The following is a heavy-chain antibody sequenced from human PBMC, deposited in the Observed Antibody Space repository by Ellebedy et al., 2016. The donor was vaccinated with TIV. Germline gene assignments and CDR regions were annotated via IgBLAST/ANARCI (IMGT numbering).Heavy chain of an antibody. J-gene: IGHJ2*01. D-gene: IGHD3-22*01. CDR1: GFTFSIAG. Sequence: ESLKISXGASGFTFSIAGMTWVRQAPGKGLEWVATIDFSGTGTYYADSVKGRFIISRDNAKNSLYLQMNSLRAEDTAVYYCARDMRITMIVVVISWYFDLWGRGTLVTVSS. V-gene: IGHV3-21*01. CDR2: IDFSGTGT. CDR3: ARDMRITMIVVVISWYFDL.